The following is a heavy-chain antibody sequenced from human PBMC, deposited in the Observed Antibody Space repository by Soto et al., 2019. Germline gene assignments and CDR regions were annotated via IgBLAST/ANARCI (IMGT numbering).Heavy chain of an antibody. D-gene: IGHD3-9*01. CDR3: AHFDWFIDY. V-gene: IGHV3-23*01. CDR2: ISGSGAST. Sequence: GSLRPSSAASGFTISKYSMSWVRQAPGKGLEWVSAISGSGASTYYADSVKGRFTIPRDNSKKTIYLQMNSLRAEETAVYYCAHFDWFIDYWGQGTLVTVSS. CDR1: GFTISKYS. J-gene: IGHJ4*02.